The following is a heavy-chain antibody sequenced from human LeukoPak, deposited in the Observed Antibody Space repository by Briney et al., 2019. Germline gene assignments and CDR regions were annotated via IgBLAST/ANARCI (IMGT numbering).Heavy chain of an antibody. CDR2: IYSGGST. Sequence: GGSLRLSCAASGFTVSSNYMTWVRQAPGKGLEWVSVIYSGGSTYYADSVKGRFTISRDNSKNTLYLQMNSLRAEDTAVYYCAKVAEVGATGYYYYMDVWGKGTTVTISS. D-gene: IGHD1-26*01. CDR3: AKVAEVGATGYYYYMDV. J-gene: IGHJ6*03. CDR1: GFTVSSNY. V-gene: IGHV3-66*01.